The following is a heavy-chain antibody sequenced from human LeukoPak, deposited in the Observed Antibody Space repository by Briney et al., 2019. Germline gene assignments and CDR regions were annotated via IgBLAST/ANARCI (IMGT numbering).Heavy chain of an antibody. CDR2: IYYSGST. J-gene: IGHJ5*02. CDR1: GGSISSSSYY. CDR3: ARQGAYYDFWSGYLNWFDP. Sequence: SETLSLTCTVSGGSISSSSYYWGWIRQPPGTGLEWIGSIYYSGSTYYNPSLKSRVTISVDTSKNQFSLKLSSVTAADTAVYYCARQGAYYDFWSGYLNWFDPWGQGTLVTVSS. V-gene: IGHV4-39*01. D-gene: IGHD3-3*01.